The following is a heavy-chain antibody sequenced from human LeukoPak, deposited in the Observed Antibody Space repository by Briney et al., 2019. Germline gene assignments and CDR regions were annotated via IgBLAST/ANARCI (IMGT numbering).Heavy chain of an antibody. V-gene: IGHV3-7*03. CDR1: GFTFSSYW. Sequence: GGALRLSCAASGFTFSSYWMSWVRQAPGKGLEGVANIKEDGSEKYYVDSVKGRFTISRDNAKNSLYLQVNSLRAEDMTVYYCVRGLTMIVVVITTRDAFDIWGQGTMVTVSS. CDR2: IKEDGSEK. CDR3: VRGLTMIVVVITTRDAFDI. D-gene: IGHD3-22*01. J-gene: IGHJ3*02.